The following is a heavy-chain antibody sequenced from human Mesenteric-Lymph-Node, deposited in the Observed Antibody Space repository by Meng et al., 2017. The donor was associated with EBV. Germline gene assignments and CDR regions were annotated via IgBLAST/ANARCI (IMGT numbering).Heavy chain of an antibody. J-gene: IGHJ4*02. V-gene: IGHV4-4*02. CDR1: GGSLSSGHW. CDR2: HGGTR. CDR3: ATFNSGSYKYYFDH. Sequence: QLQLQESGPRLVKPSGXXXXTCGVSGGSLSSGHWWSWVRQPPGKGLEWIGEHGGTRNYNPSLRSRVTISLDYSKNQFSLTLRSVTAADTAVYYCATFNSGSYKYYFDHWGRGILVTVSS. D-gene: IGHD6-19*01.